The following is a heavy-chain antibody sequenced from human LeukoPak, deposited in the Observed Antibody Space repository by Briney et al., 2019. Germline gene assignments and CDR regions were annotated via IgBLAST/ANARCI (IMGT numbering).Heavy chain of an antibody. CDR2: INPNSGGT. J-gene: IGHJ6*03. Sequence: ASVKVSCKASGYTFTGYYMHWVRQAPGQGLEWMGWINPNSGGTNYAQKFQGRVTMTRDTSISTAYMELSRLRSDDTAVYYCARKGAARKAAYMDVWGKGTTVTVSS. D-gene: IGHD6-6*01. V-gene: IGHV1-2*02. CDR3: ARKGAARKAAYMDV. CDR1: GYTFTGYY.